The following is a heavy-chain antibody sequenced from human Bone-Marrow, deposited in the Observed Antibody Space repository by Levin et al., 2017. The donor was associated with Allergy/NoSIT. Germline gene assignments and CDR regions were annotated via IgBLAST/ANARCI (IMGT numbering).Heavy chain of an antibody. CDR2: IVESGGSV. CDR3: ARDIKGPLRYDS. CDR1: GFTFSNHG. J-gene: IGHJ5*01. Sequence: HTGGSLILSCVASGFTFSNHGMTWVRQLPGKGLEWVAGIVESGGSVFYADSVTGRFTISRDNSKNKLYLQLNSLRVDDTAIYYCARDIKGPLRYDSWGQGTLVTVSS. V-gene: IGHV3-23*01.